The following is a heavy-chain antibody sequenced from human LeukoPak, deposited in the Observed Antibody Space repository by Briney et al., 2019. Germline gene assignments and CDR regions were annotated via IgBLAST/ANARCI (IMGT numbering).Heavy chain of an antibody. CDR3: AREGKDYYYMDV. CDR1: GFTFSSYE. V-gene: IGHV3-48*03. Sequence: GGSLRLSCAASGFTFSSYEMTWVRQAPGKGLEWVSYISSSGRTLSYADSVKGRFTIARDNAKNSLCLQMNSLRAEDTAIYYCAREGKDYYYMDVWGKGTTVTVSS. CDR2: ISSSGRTL. J-gene: IGHJ6*03.